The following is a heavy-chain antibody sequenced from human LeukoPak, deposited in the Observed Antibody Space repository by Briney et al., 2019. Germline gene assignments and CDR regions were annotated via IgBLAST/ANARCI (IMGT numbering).Heavy chain of an antibody. J-gene: IGHJ4*02. V-gene: IGHV3-21*04. CDR2: ISSANSHI. D-gene: IGHD1-26*01. CDR1: GFSLSNYA. Sequence: GGSLRLSCVVSGFSLSNYAMNWVRQAPGKGPEWVSYISSANSHIYYADSVRGRFIISRDNAKNSLYLQMNSLRAEDTAVYYCAKAKLPSIRSYGLFDYWGQGTLVTVSS. CDR3: AKAKLPSIRSYGLFDY.